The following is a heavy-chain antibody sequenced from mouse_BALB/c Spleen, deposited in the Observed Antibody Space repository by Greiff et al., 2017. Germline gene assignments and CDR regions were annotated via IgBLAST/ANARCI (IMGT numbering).Heavy chain of an antibody. CDR1: GFTFSSFG. V-gene: IGHV5-17*02. CDR3: ARGRTFDY. CDR2: ISSGSSTI. J-gene: IGHJ2*01. Sequence: EVHLVESGGGLVQPGGSRKLSCAASGFTFSSFGMHWVRQAPEKGLEWVAYISSGSSTIYYADTVKGRFTISRDNPKNTLFLQMSSLRSEDTAMYYCARGRTFDYWGQGTTLTVSS.